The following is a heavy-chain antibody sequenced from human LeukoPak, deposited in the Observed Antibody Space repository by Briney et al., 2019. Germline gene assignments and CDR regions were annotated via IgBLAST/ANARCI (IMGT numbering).Heavy chain of an antibody. D-gene: IGHD6-13*01. V-gene: IGHV3-11*01. CDR2: ISSSGSTI. J-gene: IGHJ6*02. CDR3: ARDSQRGIAAASLDV. CDR1: GFTFSDYY. Sequence: GGSLRLSCAASGFTFSDYYMSWIRQAPGKGLEWVSYISSSGSTIYYADSVKGRFTIPRDNAKNSLYLQMNSLRAEDTAVYYCARDSQRGIAAASLDVWGQGTTVTVSS.